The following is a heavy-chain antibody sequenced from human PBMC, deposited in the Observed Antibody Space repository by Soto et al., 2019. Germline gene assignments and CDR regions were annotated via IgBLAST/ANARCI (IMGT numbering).Heavy chain of an antibody. CDR3: ARAPRPIAVADPNWYFDL. CDR2: ISSSGSTI. J-gene: IGHJ2*01. V-gene: IGHV3-11*01. CDR1: GFTFSDYY. D-gene: IGHD6-19*01. Sequence: QVQLVESGGGLVKPGGSLRLSCAASGFTFSDYYMSWIRQAPGKGLEWVSYISSSGSTIYYADSVKGRFTISRDNAKNSRYRQMNSLRAEDTAVYYCARAPRPIAVADPNWYFDLLGRGTLVTVSS.